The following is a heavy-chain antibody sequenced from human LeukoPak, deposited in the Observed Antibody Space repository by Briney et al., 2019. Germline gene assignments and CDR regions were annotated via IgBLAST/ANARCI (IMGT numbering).Heavy chain of an antibody. CDR2: IYYSGTT. J-gene: IGHJ5*02. CDR1: GVSFSGYY. D-gene: IGHD5-18*01. CDR3: AKGAGGFSYYNWFDP. V-gene: IGHV4-34*01. Sequence: SETLSLTCGVYGVSFSGYYWGWIRQPPGKGLEWIGSIYYSGTTHYNPSLESRVTISVDTSKNQFSLKLASVTAADTAIYYCAKGAGGFSYYNWFDPWGQGTLVTVSS.